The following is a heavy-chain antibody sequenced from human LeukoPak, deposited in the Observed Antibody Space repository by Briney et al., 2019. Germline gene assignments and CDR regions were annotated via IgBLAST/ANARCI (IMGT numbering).Heavy chain of an antibody. D-gene: IGHD5-18*01. V-gene: IGHV1-8*01. CDR2: MNPNSGNT. CDR1: GYTFTSYD. Sequence: GASVKVSCKASGYTFTSYDINWVRQATGQGLEWMGWMNPNSGNTGYAQKFQGRVTMTRNTSISTAYMELSSLRSEDTAVYYCARGVDTAIPSDYWGQGTLVTVSS. CDR3: ARGVDTAIPSDY. J-gene: IGHJ4*02.